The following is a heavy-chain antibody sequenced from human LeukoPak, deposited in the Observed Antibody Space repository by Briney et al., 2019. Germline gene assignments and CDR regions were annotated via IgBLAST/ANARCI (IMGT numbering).Heavy chain of an antibody. V-gene: IGHV3-33*01. CDR2: IWYDGSNK. J-gene: IGHJ4*02. D-gene: IGHD6-19*01. CDR1: GFTFSSYG. Sequence: GRSLRLSCAATGFTFSSYGMHWVRQAPGKGLEWVAVIWYDGSNKCYADSVKGRFTISRDNSKNTLYLQMNSLRAEDTAVYYCAGSIAVAGTIDYWGQGTLVTVSS. CDR3: AGSIAVAGTIDY.